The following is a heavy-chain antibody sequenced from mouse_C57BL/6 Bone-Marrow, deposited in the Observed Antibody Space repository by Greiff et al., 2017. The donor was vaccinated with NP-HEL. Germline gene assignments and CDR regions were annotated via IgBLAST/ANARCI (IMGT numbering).Heavy chain of an antibody. Sequence: VQLVESGAELVKPGASVKMSCKASGYTFTTYPIEWMKQNHGKSLEWIGNFHPYNDDTKYNEKFKGKATLTVEKSSSTVYLELSRLTSDDSAVYYCARIYYGNYSYYFDYWGQGTTLTVSS. J-gene: IGHJ2*01. CDR2: FHPYNDDT. CDR3: ARIYYGNYSYYFDY. V-gene: IGHV1-47*01. D-gene: IGHD2-1*01. CDR1: GYTFTTYP.